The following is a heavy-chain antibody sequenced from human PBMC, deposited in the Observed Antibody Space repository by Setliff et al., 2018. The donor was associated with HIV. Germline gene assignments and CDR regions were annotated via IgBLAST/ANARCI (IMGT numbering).Heavy chain of an antibody. CDR1: GGSISNYY. V-gene: IGHV4-39*01. J-gene: IGHJ3*02. Sequence: SETLSLTCTVSGGSISNYYWGWIRQPPGKGLEWIGSIYYSGTTYYNPSLKSRVAISVDTSKNQFSLKLSSVTAADTAVYYCARPRLRGSGAFDIWGQGTMVTVSS. CDR3: ARPRLRGSGAFDI. CDR2: IYYSGTT. D-gene: IGHD2-21*01.